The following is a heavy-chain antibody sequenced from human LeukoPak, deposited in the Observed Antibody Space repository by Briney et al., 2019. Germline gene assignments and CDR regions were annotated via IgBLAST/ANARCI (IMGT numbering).Heavy chain of an antibody. CDR3: ARAEDIVVVVAATY. CDR2: ISYDGSNK. CDR1: GFTFSSYA. D-gene: IGHD2-15*01. V-gene: IGHV3-30*04. J-gene: IGHJ4*02. Sequence: GGSVRLSCAASGFTFSSYAMHWVRQAPGKGLEWVAVISYDGSNKYYADSVKGRFTISRDNSKNTLYLQMNSLRAEDTAVYYCARAEDIVVVVAATYWGQGTLVTVSS.